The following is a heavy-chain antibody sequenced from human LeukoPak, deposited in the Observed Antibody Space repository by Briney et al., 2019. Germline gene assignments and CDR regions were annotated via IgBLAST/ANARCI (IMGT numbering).Heavy chain of an antibody. CDR2: INPSGGST. D-gene: IGHD3-10*01. Sequence: ASVKVSCKASGYTFTNYYIHWVRQAPGQGHEWMGLINPSGGSTNYAQKFQGRVTMTRDTSTSTVYMELSSLRSEDTAVYYCAKGPRITMVRGGQWYYYMDVWGKGTTVTISS. V-gene: IGHV1-46*01. CDR1: GYTFTNYY. J-gene: IGHJ6*03. CDR3: AKGPRITMVRGGQWYYYMDV.